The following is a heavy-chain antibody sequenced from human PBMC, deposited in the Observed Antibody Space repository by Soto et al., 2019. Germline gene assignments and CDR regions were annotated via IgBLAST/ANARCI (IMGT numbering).Heavy chain of an antibody. CDR3: AGDSLSYGYNGAFDI. J-gene: IGHJ3*02. D-gene: IGHD5-18*01. CDR2: IYYSGST. V-gene: IGHV4-61*01. CDR1: GGSVSSGSYY. Sequence: QVQLQESGPGLVKPSETLSLTCTVSGGSVSSGSYYWSWIRQPPGKGLEWIGYIYYSGSTNYNPHLKSVVTFPVDTSRNQFSLTLSSVPSADTAVYYCAGDSLSYGYNGAFDIWGQGTMVTVSS.